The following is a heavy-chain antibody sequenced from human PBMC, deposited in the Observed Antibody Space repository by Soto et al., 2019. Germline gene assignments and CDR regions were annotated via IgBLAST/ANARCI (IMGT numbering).Heavy chain of an antibody. D-gene: IGHD6-19*01. Sequence: PGGSLRLSCAASGFTFSSYGMHWVRQAPGKGLEWVAVISYDGSNKYYADSVKGRFTISRYNSKNTLYLQMNSLRAEDTAVYYCAKASLDWGWLAPFDYWGQGT. CDR3: AKASLDWGWLAPFDY. CDR1: GFTFSSYG. V-gene: IGHV3-30*18. CDR2: ISYDGSNK. J-gene: IGHJ4*02.